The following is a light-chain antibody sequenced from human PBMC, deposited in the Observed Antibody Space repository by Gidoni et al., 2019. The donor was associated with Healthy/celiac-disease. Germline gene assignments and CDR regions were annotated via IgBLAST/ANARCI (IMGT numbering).Light chain of an antibody. J-gene: IGKJ1*01. CDR3: QQYGSSPRT. CDR2: GAS. Sequence: EIVLTQSPGTLSLSPGERATLSCRASQSVSSSYLAWYQQKPGQDPRLLIYGASSRATGIPDRFSGSGSGTDFTLTISRLEPEDFAVYYCQQYGSSPRTFXXXTKVEIK. CDR1: QSVSSSY. V-gene: IGKV3-20*01.